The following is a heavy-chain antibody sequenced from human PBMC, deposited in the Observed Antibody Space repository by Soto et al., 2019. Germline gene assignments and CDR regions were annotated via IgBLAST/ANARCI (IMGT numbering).Heavy chain of an antibody. Sequence: SETLSLTCAVSGGSFSGYYWNWIRQPPGKGLEWIGEIDHSGYTNYNPSLKSRVTISVDTSKNQFSLRLTSVTAADTAVYYCARVRDWFDPWGQGTLVTVSS. CDR1: GGSFSGYY. D-gene: IGHD3-3*01. V-gene: IGHV4-34*01. J-gene: IGHJ5*02. CDR2: IDHSGYT. CDR3: ARVRDWFDP.